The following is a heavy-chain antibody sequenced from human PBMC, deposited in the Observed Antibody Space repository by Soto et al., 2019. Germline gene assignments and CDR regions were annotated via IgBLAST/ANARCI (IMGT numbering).Heavy chain of an antibody. CDR3: AREIIGYCSSTSCYATYFDY. V-gene: IGHV4-31*03. CDR1: GGSISSGGYY. Sequence: QVQLQESGPGLVKPSQTQSLTCTVSGGSISSGGYYWSWIRQHPGKGLEWIGYIYYSGSTYYNPSLKSRVTISVDTSKNQFSLKLSSVTAADTAVYYCAREIIGYCSSTSCYATYFDYWGQGTLVTVSS. D-gene: IGHD2-2*01. J-gene: IGHJ4*02. CDR2: IYYSGST.